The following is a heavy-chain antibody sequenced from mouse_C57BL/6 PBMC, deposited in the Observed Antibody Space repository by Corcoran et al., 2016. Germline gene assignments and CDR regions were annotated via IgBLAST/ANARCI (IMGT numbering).Heavy chain of an antibody. CDR2: INPNNGGT. D-gene: IGHD2-5*01. CDR3: GRGSNHGFAY. Sequence: EVQLQQSGPELVKPGASVKISCKASGYTFTDYYMNWVKQSHGKSLEWIGDINPNNGGTSYNQKFKGKATLTVDKSSSTAYMELRSLTSEDSAVYYCGRGSNHGFAYWGQGTLVTFSA. V-gene: IGHV1-26*01. J-gene: IGHJ3*01. CDR1: GYTFTDYY.